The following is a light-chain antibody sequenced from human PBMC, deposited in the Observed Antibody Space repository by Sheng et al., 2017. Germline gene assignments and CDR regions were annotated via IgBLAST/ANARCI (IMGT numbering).Light chain of an antibody. CDR1: SSDFGNYNL. V-gene: IGLV2-14*02. J-gene: IGLJ1*01. Sequence: QSALTQPASVSGSPGQSITISCTGTSSDFGNYNLVSWYQHLPGKAPKLIIYEGSKRPSGVSNRFSASKSGNTASLTISGLQAEDEADYYCSSYTSSSTLYVFGTGTKVTVL. CDR3: SSYTSSSTLYV. CDR2: EGS.